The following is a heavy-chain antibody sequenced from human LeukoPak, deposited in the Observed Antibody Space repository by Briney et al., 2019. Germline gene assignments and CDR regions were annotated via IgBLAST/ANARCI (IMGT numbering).Heavy chain of an antibody. Sequence: PSQTLSLTRTVSGGSISSGGYYWSWIRQHPGKGLEWIGYIYYSGSTYYNPSLKSRVTISVDTSKNQFSLKLSSVTAADTAVYYCASFDFWSGYSHPYGMDVWGQGTTVTVSS. J-gene: IGHJ6*02. D-gene: IGHD3-3*01. CDR2: IYYSGST. CDR1: GGSISSGGYY. CDR3: ASFDFWSGYSHPYGMDV. V-gene: IGHV4-31*03.